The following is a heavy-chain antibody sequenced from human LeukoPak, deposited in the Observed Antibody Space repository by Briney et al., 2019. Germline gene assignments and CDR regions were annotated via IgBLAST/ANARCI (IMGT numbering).Heavy chain of an antibody. CDR2: ITSGGDST. V-gene: IGHV3-23*01. CDR1: GFTFRSYA. CDR3: AKECALSSGSVLYICFVP. J-gene: IGHJ5*02. Sequence: GGSLRLSCAASGFTFRSYAMNWVRQAPGKGLEWVSTITSGGDSTYYADSMKGRFTISRDNSENTLYLQMNSLRAEDTAVYYCAKECALSSGSVLYICFVPWGQGTLVTVSS. D-gene: IGHD3-22*01.